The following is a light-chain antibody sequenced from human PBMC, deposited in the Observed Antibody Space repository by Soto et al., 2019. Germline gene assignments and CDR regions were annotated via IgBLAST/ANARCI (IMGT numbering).Light chain of an antibody. J-gene: IGKJ4*01. Sequence: DIVMTQSPDSLAVSLGERATINCKSSQSLLYSSNKKNYLAWYQQKRGQPPKLLINWSSTREFGVPERFSGSGSEKDFNLTISSLQAEDVAVYYCQQYYRNPLTFGGGTKVEIK. CDR2: WSS. V-gene: IGKV4-1*01. CDR1: QSLLYSSNKKNY. CDR3: QQYYRNPLT.